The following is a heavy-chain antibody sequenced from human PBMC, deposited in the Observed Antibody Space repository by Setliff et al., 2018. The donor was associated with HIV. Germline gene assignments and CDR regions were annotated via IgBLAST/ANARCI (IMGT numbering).Heavy chain of an antibody. V-gene: IGHV1-69*13. CDR2: IIPIFGTA. Sequence: SVKVSCKASGGTFSSYAISWVRQVPGQGLEWMGGIIPIFGTANYAQKFQGRVTITADESTSTAYMELRSLRSDDTAVYYCARVSNSGWYILDYWGQGTLVTVSS. CDR3: ARVSNSGWYILDY. CDR1: GGTFSSYA. J-gene: IGHJ4*02. D-gene: IGHD6-19*01.